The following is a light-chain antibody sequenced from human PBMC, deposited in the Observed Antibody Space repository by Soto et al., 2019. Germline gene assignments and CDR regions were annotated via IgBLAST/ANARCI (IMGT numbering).Light chain of an antibody. Sequence: IVMTQSPATLSVCPGERATLSCRASQSVSNRLAWYQQRPGQAPRLLIYRASARATGIPARFSGSGSGTEFTLTISSLQSEDFAIYYGQQYSDWPRTFGQGTTVEIK. J-gene: IGKJ1*01. CDR2: RAS. CDR1: QSVSNR. V-gene: IGKV3-15*01. CDR3: QQYSDWPRT.